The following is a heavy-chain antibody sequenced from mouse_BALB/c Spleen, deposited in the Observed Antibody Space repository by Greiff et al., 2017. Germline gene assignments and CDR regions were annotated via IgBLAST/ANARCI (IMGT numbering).Heavy chain of an antibody. V-gene: IGHV2-9-2*01. CDR1: GFSLTSYD. Sequence: VMLVESGPGLVAPSQSLSITCTVSGFSLTSYDISWIRQPPGKGLEWLGVIWTGGGTNYNSAFMSRLSISKDNSKSQVFLKMNSLQTDDTAIYYCVRDAMDYWGQGTSVTVSS. J-gene: IGHJ4*01. CDR3: VRDAMDY. CDR2: IWTGGGT.